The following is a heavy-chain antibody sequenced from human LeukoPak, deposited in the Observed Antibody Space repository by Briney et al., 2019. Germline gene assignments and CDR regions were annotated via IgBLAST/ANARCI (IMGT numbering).Heavy chain of an antibody. D-gene: IGHD4-17*01. CDR3: ARDGDYEGSYWYFDL. Sequence: GESLKISCKGSGYIFTSYRIGWVRQMPGKGLEWMGIIYPGDSDTRYSPPFQGQVTISADKSISTAYLQWSSLKASDTAMYYCARDGDYEGSYWYFDLWGRGTLVTVSS. CDR1: GYIFTSYR. J-gene: IGHJ2*01. CDR2: IYPGDSDT. V-gene: IGHV5-51*01.